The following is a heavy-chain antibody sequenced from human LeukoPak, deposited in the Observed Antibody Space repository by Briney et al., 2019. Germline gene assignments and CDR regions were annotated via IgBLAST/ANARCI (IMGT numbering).Heavy chain of an antibody. CDR2: IPYDGNAK. CDR3: ARGPDPVVTAIGYRYFDY. V-gene: IGHV3-30*03. J-gene: IGHJ4*02. D-gene: IGHD2-21*02. Sequence: GGSLRLSCSASGFTFSSFGMHWVRQAPGMGLEWVAMIPYDGNAKYYADSVRGRFAISRDNSKNTLYLQMNSLRAEDTAVYYCARGPDPVVTAIGYRYFDYWGRGTLVTVSS. CDR1: GFTFSSFG.